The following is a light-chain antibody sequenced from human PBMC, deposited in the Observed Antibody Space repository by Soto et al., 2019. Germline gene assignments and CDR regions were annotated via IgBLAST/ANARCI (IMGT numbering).Light chain of an antibody. J-gene: IGKJ3*01. V-gene: IGKV3-15*01. Sequence: EIVMMQSPATLSVSPGERATLSCRASQSVGSNLAWYQQKPGQPPRLFISDASTRATGIPARFSGSGSGTEFTLTLSSLQAEQFAIYSCQQDNNWPLTFGPGTNMAIK. CDR3: QQDNNWPLT. CDR2: DAS. CDR1: QSVGSN.